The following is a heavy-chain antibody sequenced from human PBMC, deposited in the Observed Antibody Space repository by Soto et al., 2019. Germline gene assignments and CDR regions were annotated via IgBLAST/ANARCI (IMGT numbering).Heavy chain of an antibody. D-gene: IGHD4-17*01. V-gene: IGHV5-51*01. CDR2: IYPGDSDT. CDR3: ARMTNGDYDPVFSPSLRNDAFDI. J-gene: IGHJ3*02. CDR1: GYSFTSYW. Sequence: GESLKISCKGSGYSFTSYWIGWVRQMPGKGLEWMGIIYPGDSDTRYSPSFQGQVTISADKSISTAYLQWSSLKASDTAMYYCARMTNGDYDPVFSPSLRNDAFDIWGQGTMVTVSS.